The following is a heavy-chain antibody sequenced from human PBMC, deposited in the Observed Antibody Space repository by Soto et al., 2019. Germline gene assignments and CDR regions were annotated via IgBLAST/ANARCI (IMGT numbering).Heavy chain of an antibody. CDR3: AREGFYDYIWGSYRHFDY. CDR2: IYYSGST. V-gene: IGHV4-31*03. Sequence: QVQLQESGPGLVKPSQTLSLTCTVSGGSISSGGYYWSWIRQHPGKGLEWIGYIYYSGSTYYNPSLKSRVTISVDTCKNQFSLKLSSVTAADTAVYYCAREGFYDYIWGSYRHFDYWGQGTLVTVSS. D-gene: IGHD3-16*02. CDR1: GGSISSGGYY. J-gene: IGHJ4*02.